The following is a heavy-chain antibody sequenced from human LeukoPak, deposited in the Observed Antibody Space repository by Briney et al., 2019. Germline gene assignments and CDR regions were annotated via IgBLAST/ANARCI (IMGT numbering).Heavy chain of an antibody. CDR1: GGSFSGYY. V-gene: IGHV4-34*01. CDR2: ITHSGST. Sequence: SETLSLTCAVYGGSFSGYYWSWIRQPPGKGLEWIGEITHSGSTNYNPSLKSRVTISVDTSKNQFSLKLSSVTAADTAVYYCARATMITFGGVTYYYYYMDVWGKGTMFTVSS. J-gene: IGHJ6*03. D-gene: IGHD3-16*01. CDR3: ARATMITFGGVTYYYYYMDV.